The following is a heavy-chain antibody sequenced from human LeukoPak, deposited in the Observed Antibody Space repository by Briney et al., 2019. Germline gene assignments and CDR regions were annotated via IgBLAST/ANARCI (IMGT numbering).Heavy chain of an antibody. Sequence: ASVKVPCKASGYTFTSYAMHWVRQAPGQRLEWMGWINAGNGNTKYSQKFQGRVTITRDTSASTAYMELSSLRSEDTAVYYCARDLITMVRGVIIVNYYYGMDVWGQGTTVTVSS. J-gene: IGHJ6*02. CDR1: GYTFTSYA. CDR3: ARDLITMVRGVIIVNYYYGMDV. V-gene: IGHV1-3*01. CDR2: INAGNGNT. D-gene: IGHD3-10*01.